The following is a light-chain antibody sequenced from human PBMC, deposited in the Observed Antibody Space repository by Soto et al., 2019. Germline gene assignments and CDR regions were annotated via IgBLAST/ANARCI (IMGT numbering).Light chain of an antibody. Sequence: QSALTQPPSASGSPGQSVTISCTGTSSDVGGYNYVSWYQQHPGKAPKLMIYEVSKRPSGVPDRFSGSKSGNTASLTVSGLQAEDEADYYCSSYAGSNGGVFGRGTKVTVL. V-gene: IGLV2-8*01. CDR1: SSDVGGYNY. CDR3: SSYAGSNGGV. J-gene: IGLJ2*01. CDR2: EVS.